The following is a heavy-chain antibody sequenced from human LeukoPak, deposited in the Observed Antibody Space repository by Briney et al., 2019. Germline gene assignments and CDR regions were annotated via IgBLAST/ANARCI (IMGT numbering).Heavy chain of an antibody. CDR1: GYTFSNYG. CDR2: INAGNGDT. V-gene: IGHV1-3*01. J-gene: IGHJ2*01. CDR3: AKEGLYRHLDL. Sequence: ASVKVSCKASGYTFSNYGLNWVRQAPGQGLEWMGWINAGNGDTEHSQKFQGRVTITRDTSASTAYMELSSLRSEDTAVFYCAKEGLYRHLDLWGRGTLVTVSS.